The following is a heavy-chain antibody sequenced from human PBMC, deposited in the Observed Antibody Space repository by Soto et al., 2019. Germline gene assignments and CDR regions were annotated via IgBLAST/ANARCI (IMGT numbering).Heavy chain of an antibody. D-gene: IGHD2-21*02. Sequence: LRLSCAAPGFTFSNFRMNWIRQAPGKGLEWVSHIDGSGTAMSYVDSVKGRFTISRDNAKNSLYLEMTSLRDEDTAVYYCARQLYTVVTPQDYWGRGTLVTVSS. CDR2: IDGSGTAM. V-gene: IGHV3-48*02. CDR1: GFTFSNFR. J-gene: IGHJ4*02. CDR3: ARQLYTVVTPQDY.